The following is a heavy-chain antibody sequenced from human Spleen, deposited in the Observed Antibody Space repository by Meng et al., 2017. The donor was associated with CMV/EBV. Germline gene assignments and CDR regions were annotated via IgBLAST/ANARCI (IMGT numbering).Heavy chain of an antibody. CDR3: ATPRAGFASGWSFDY. CDR2: LYQSGST. V-gene: IGHV4-39*07. Sequence: GSLRLSCSVSDGSISSSSYYWGWIRQPPGKGLEWIGSLYQSGSTFYNPSLKSRVTISVDTSKNHFSLKLSSVTAADTAVYYCATPRAGFASGWSFDYWGQGALVTVSS. D-gene: IGHD6-19*01. J-gene: IGHJ4*02. CDR1: DGSISSSSYY.